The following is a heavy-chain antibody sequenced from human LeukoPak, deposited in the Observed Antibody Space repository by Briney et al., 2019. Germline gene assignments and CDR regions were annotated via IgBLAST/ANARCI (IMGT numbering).Heavy chain of an antibody. D-gene: IGHD3-22*01. V-gene: IGHV4-38-2*02. Sequence: PSETLSLTCTVSGGSISSYYWSWIRQSPGKGLEWIGSIYHSGSTYYNPSLKSRVTILVDTSKNQFSLKLSSVTAADTAVYYCARADDSSGYALHWGQGTLVTVSS. CDR3: ARADDSSGYALH. J-gene: IGHJ4*02. CDR2: IYHSGST. CDR1: GGSISSYY.